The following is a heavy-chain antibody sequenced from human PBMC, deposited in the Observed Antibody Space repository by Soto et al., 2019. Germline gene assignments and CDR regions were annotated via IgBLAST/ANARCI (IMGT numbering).Heavy chain of an antibody. CDR1: GFTFSSYA. D-gene: IGHD3-10*01. CDR2: ISYDGSNE. Sequence: GVSLRLSCAASGFTFSSYAMHWVRQAPGKGLEWVAVISYDGSNEYYADSVKGRFTISRDNFKNTLHLQMNSLRAEDTAVYYCSRRPYYYNLGSYLFWGQNYYFDYWGQGTLVTVSS. J-gene: IGHJ4*02. CDR3: SRRPYYYNLGSYLFWGQNYYFDY. V-gene: IGHV3-30-3*01.